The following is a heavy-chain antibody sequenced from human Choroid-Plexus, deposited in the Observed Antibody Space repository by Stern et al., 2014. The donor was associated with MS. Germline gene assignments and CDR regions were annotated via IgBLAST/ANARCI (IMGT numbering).Heavy chain of an antibody. CDR2: VSYDGSNK. V-gene: IGHV3-30*18. J-gene: IGHJ5*02. Sequence: VQLVESGGGVVQPGRPLRLSCVASGFPFGSCAMHWVRQAPGKGLDRVGGVSYDGSNKYYADSVKGRFTISRDNSQNTLYMQMSSLRPEDTAVYYCAKDRHYLTYFFDHWGQGSLVTVSS. D-gene: IGHD2/OR15-2a*01. CDR3: AKDRHYLTYFFDH. CDR1: GFPFGSCA.